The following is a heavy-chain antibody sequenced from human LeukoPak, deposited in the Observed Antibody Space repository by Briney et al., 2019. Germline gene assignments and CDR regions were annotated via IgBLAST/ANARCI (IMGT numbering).Heavy chain of an antibody. D-gene: IGHD3-9*01. J-gene: IGHJ4*02. V-gene: IGHV3-30*18. CDR1: GFTFSSYG. Sequence: PGRSLRLSCAASGFTFSSYGMHRVRQAPGKGLEWVAVISYDGSNKYYADSVKGRFTISRDNSKNTLYLQMNSLRAEDTAVYYCAKENVRNYDILTGYYTDYFDYWGQGTLVTVSS. CDR3: AKENVRNYDILTGYYTDYFDY. CDR2: ISYDGSNK.